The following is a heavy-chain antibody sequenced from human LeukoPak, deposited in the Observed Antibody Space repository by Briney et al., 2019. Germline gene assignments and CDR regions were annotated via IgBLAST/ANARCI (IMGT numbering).Heavy chain of an antibody. CDR3: ARDTYYYDSSGYMSLDY. J-gene: IGHJ4*02. D-gene: IGHD3-22*01. CDR1: GGSISSSSYY. CDR2: IYYSGST. V-gene: IGHV4-39*07. Sequence: SETLSLTCTVSGGSISSSSYYWGWIRQPPGKGLEWIGSIYYSGSTYYNPSLKSRVTMSVDTSKNQFSLKLSSVTAADTAVYYCARDTYYYDSSGYMSLDYWGQGTLVTVSS.